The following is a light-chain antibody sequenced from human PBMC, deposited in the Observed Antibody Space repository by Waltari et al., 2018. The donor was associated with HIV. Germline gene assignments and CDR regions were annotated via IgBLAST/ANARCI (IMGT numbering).Light chain of an antibody. Sequence: QLVLTQSPSASASLGASVKLTCTLSSGHTNYALAWHQQPPEKGPRYLMNLKSDGSHSKGDGIPDRFSGSSSGAERYLTISSLQSEDEADYYCQTWGTGIQVFGGGTKLTVL. J-gene: IGLJ3*02. CDR3: QTWGTGIQV. CDR1: SGHTNYA. CDR2: LKSDGSH. V-gene: IGLV4-69*02.